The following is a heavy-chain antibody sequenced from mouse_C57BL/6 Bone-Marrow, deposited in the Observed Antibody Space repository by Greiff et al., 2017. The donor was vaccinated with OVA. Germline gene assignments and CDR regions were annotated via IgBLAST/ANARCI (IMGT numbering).Heavy chain of an antibody. CDR2: IDPSDSYT. V-gene: IGHV1-59*01. Sequence: QVQLQQPGAELVRPGTSVKLSCKASGYTFTSYWMHWVKQRPGQGLEWTGVIDPSDSYTNYNQKFKGKATLTVDTSSSTAYMQLSSLTSEDSAVYYCASYYYGRSYDWYFDVWGTVTTVTVSS. J-gene: IGHJ1*03. CDR3: ASYYYGRSYDWYFDV. D-gene: IGHD1-1*01. CDR1: GYTFTSYW.